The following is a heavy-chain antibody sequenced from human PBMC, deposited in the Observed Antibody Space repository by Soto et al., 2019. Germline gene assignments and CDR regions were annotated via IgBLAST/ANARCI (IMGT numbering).Heavy chain of an antibody. J-gene: IGHJ5*02. CDR2: ISAYNGNT. V-gene: IGHV1-18*01. CDR3: ARDLLSGYCSGGSCFNWFDP. CDR1: GYTFTSYG. D-gene: IGHD2-15*01. Sequence: ASVKVSCKASGYTFTSYGISCVRQAPGQGLEWMGWISAYNGNTNYAQKLQGRVTMTTDTSTSTAYMELRSLRSDDTAVYYCARDLLSGYCSGGSCFNWFDPWGQGTLVTVSS.